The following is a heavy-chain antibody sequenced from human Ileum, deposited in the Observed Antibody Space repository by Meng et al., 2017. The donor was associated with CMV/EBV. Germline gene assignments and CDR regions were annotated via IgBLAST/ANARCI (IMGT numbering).Heavy chain of an antibody. CDR1: GESISSSAYY. Sequence: QRQPQVSSPGMVKPSETLSLTCTVSGESISSSAYYWVWVRQSPGKGLEWIGAIYSSGETHYTPSLKSRVTLSVDTSRNQFSLRLTSVTAADTAVYYCARGQLVLNYWGQGTLVTVAS. J-gene: IGHJ4*02. CDR3: ARGQLVLNY. V-gene: IGHV4-39*07. CDR2: IYSSGET. D-gene: IGHD1-1*01.